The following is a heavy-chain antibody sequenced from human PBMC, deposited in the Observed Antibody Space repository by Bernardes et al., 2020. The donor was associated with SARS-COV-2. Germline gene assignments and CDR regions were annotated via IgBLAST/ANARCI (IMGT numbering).Heavy chain of an antibody. V-gene: IGHV1-8*01. J-gene: IGHJ2*01. CDR3: ARGYSSCWYVNWYFAL. Sequence: ASVKVSCKASGYTFTSYDINWVRQATGQGLEWMGWMNPNSGNTGYAQKFQGRVTMTRNTSISTAYMDLSSLRSEDTAVYYCARGYSSCWYVNWYFALWGRGTLVTVSS. CDR2: MNPNSGNT. CDR1: GYTFTSYD. D-gene: IGHD6-19*01.